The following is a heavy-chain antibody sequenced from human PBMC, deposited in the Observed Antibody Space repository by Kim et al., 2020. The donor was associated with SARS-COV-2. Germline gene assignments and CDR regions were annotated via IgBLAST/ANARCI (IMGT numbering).Heavy chain of an antibody. CDR1: GGSISSGGYY. CDR3: ARVLGAITIFGVVIVNWFDP. J-gene: IGHJ5*02. D-gene: IGHD3-3*01. Sequence: SETLSLTCTVSGGSISSGGYYWSWIRQHPGKGLEWIGYIYYSGSTYYNPSIKSRVTISVDTSKNQFSLKLSSVTVADTAVYYCARVLGAITIFGVVIVNWFDPWGQGTLVTVSS. V-gene: IGHV4-31*03. CDR2: IYYSGST.